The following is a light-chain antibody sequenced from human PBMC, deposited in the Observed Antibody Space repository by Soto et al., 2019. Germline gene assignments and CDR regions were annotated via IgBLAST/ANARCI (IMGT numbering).Light chain of an antibody. J-gene: IGKJ5*01. V-gene: IGKV3-15*01. CDR3: QHRMNWPLT. CDR2: NVS. Sequence: IVMTQSPAPLSVSPGERATLSCTASQSVSTNLAWYQQKPGQAPRVLMYNVSTRATAIPDRFSGSGSGTDCTLTIGRLEPEDVAVYYCQHRMNWPLTFGQGTRLEIK. CDR1: QSVSTN.